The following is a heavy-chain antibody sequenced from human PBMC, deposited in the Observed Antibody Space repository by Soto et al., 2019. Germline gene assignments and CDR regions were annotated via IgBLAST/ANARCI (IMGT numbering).Heavy chain of an antibody. J-gene: IGHJ1*01. D-gene: IGHD3-16*01. CDR2: ISGSGGDT. Sequence: EVQLLESGGGLVQPGESLRLFCAASGFTFSTYAMSWVRQAPGKGLEWVSVISGSGGDTYYADSVKGRFTIARDNSKNTLSLQMNSLGAADTAVNSCAKAGGIITRAPGSYWGQGTQVTVSS. CDR3: AKAGGIITRAPGSY. CDR1: GFTFSTYA. V-gene: IGHV3-23*01.